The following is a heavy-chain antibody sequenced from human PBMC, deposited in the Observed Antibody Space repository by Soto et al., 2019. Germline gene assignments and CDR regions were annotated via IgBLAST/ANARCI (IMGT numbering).Heavy chain of an antibody. J-gene: IGHJ4*02. CDR3: ARDSYGVDY. CDR2: IWYDGSNK. D-gene: IGHD1-26*01. CDR1: GFTFSSYG. V-gene: IGHV3-33*01. Sequence: QVQLVESGGGVVQPGRSLRLSCAASGFTFSSYGMHWLRQAPGKGLEWVAVIWYDGSNKYYADSVKGRFTISRDNSKNTLYLQMNSLRAEDTAVYYCARDSYGVDYWGQGTLVTVSS.